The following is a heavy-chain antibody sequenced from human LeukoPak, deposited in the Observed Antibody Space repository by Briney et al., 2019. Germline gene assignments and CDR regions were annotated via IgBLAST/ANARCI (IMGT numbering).Heavy chain of an antibody. CDR1: GFIFSSYG. D-gene: IGHD3-3*01. Sequence: GRSLRLSCTASGFIFSSYGMHWVRQAPGKGLEWVAVISYDGSNKYYADSVKGRFTISRDNSKNTLYVQMNSLRAEDTAVYYCARDPAKFWSGHDYWGQGTLVTVPS. CDR2: ISYDGSNK. J-gene: IGHJ4*02. V-gene: IGHV3-30*03. CDR3: ARDPAKFWSGHDY.